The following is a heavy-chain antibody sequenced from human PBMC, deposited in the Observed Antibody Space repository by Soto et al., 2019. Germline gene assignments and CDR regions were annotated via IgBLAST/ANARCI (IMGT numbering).Heavy chain of an antibody. CDR2: IYYSGST. D-gene: IGHD2-2*01. V-gene: IGHV4-59*01. CDR3: GSVTIVVVPAATPAWFDP. Sequence: SETLSLTCTVSGGSISSYYWSWIRQPPGKGLEWIGYIYYSGSTNYNPSLKSRVTISVDTSKNQFSLKLSSVTAADTAVYYCGSVTIVVVPAATPAWFDPWGQGTQVTVSS. CDR1: GGSISSYY. J-gene: IGHJ5*02.